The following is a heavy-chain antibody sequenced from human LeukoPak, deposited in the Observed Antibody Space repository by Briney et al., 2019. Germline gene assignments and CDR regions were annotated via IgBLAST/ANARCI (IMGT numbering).Heavy chain of an antibody. CDR1: GGSISSYY. V-gene: IGHV4-59*08. CDR3: ARLERSGLLWFGPDY. CDR2: IYYSGST. Sequence: SETLSLTCTVSGGSISSYYWSWIRQPPGKGLEWIGYIYYSGSTNYNPSLKSRVTISVDTSKNQFSLKLSSVTAADTAVYYCARLERSGLLWFGPDYWGQGTLVTVSS. J-gene: IGHJ4*02. D-gene: IGHD3-10*01.